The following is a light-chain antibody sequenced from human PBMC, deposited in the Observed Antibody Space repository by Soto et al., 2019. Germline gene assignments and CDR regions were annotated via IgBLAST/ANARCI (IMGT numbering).Light chain of an antibody. V-gene: IGKV1-39*01. Sequence: DIQMTQSPSSLSASVGDRVTITCRASQSISTYLIWYQQKPGKAPKLLIYATSSLQSGVPSRFSGSGSGTDFTLTISSLQPEDFATYYCQQSYSTPPGTFSQGTKVEIK. J-gene: IGKJ1*01. CDR3: QQSYSTPPGT. CDR2: ATS. CDR1: QSISTY.